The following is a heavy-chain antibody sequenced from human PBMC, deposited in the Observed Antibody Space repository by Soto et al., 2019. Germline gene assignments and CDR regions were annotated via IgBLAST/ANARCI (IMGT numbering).Heavy chain of an antibody. Sequence: GGSLRLSCAASGFTFSSYWMSWVRQAPGKGLEWVANIKQDGSEKYYEDPVRGRFTIATENAKNSLYLQMNSLRAEVTAVYYCARDARFPGNYYGSGSLYYYYYYMDVWGKGTTVTVSS. D-gene: IGHD3-10*01. CDR3: ARDARFPGNYYGSGSLYYYYYYMDV. V-gene: IGHV3-7*01. J-gene: IGHJ6*03. CDR2: IKQDGSEK. CDR1: GFTFSSYW.